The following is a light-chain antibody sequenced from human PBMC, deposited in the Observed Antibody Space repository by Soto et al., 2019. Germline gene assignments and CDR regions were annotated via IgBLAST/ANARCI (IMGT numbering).Light chain of an antibody. CDR1: QSVSSSY. Sequence: EIVLTQSPGTLSLSPGERATLSCRASQSVSSSYLAWYQQKPGQAPRLLIYGASSRATGIPDRFSGRGSGTDFTLTISRLEPEDFAVYYCQQYGSSHWTFGQGTKVEIK. CDR2: GAS. J-gene: IGKJ1*01. V-gene: IGKV3-20*01. CDR3: QQYGSSHWT.